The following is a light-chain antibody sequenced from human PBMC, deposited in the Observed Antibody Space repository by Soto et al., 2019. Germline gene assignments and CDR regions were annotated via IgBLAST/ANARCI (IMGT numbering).Light chain of an antibody. Sequence: EIVLTQSSATLSVSPGEGATLSCRASQSVSNLIAWYQQKPGQAPRLLIYGASTRATGIPARFSGSGSGTEFTLTISSLQSEDFAVYYCLQYDNWPRTFGQGTKVEVK. CDR3: LQYDNWPRT. CDR1: QSVSNL. CDR2: GAS. J-gene: IGKJ1*01. V-gene: IGKV3-15*01.